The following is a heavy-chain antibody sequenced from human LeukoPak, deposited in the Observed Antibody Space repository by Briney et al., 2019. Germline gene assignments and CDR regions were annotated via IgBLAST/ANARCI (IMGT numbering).Heavy chain of an antibody. CDR3: ASHKDYGGYFHFDS. Sequence: ASVKVSCKASGYTFTSYAVSWVRQAPGQGLAWMGWSSVHNGDTNYAQNFQGRVTMTTDTSTNTAYMELRSLRSDDTAVYYCASHKDYGGYFHFDSWGQGTLVTVSS. V-gene: IGHV1-18*01. D-gene: IGHD4-17*01. J-gene: IGHJ4*02. CDR2: SSVHNGDT. CDR1: GYTFTSYA.